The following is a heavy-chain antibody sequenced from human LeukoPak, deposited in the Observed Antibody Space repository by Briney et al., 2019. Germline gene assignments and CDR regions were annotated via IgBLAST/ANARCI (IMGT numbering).Heavy chain of an antibody. CDR2: TYYKSKWYN. D-gene: IGHD1-26*01. Sequence: SQTLSLTCAISGDSVSINSATWNWIRQSPSRGLEWLGSTYYKSKWYNDYAVSVKSRITINSDTSKNQFSLQLNSVTPEDTAVYYCARVSSPWSPRDAFDIWGQGTMVTVSS. CDR1: GDSVSINSAT. V-gene: IGHV6-1*01. CDR3: ARVSSPWSPRDAFDI. J-gene: IGHJ3*02.